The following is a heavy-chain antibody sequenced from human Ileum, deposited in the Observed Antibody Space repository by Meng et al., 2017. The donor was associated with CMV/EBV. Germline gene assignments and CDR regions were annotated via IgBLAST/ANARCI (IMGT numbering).Heavy chain of an antibody. CDR1: GFSFNTYS. D-gene: IGHD1-14*01. Sequence: EVHLVESGGGLVKPGESLKISCVASGFSFNTYSMNWVRQAPGKGLVWVASISFDGSSTNYADSVKGRFTMSRDNAKNTMYLQMNSVRVDDTAMYYCARTNNADYWGQGTLVTVSS. J-gene: IGHJ4*02. CDR3: ARTNNADY. V-gene: IGHV3-74*02. CDR2: ISFDGSST.